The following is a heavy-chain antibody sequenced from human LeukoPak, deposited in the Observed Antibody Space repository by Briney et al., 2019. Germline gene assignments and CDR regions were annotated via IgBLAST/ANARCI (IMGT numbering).Heavy chain of an antibody. CDR3: ARVQVDTELLYYYYYMDV. D-gene: IGHD1-7*01. V-gene: IGHV1-2*02. CDR2: INPNSGGT. Sequence: ASVKVSCKASGYTFTGYYMHWVRQAPGQGLEWMGWINPNSGGTNYAQKFQGRVTMTRDTSISTAYMELSRLRSDDTAVYYCARVQVDTELLYYYYYMDVWGKGTTVTVSS. J-gene: IGHJ6*03. CDR1: GYTFTGYY.